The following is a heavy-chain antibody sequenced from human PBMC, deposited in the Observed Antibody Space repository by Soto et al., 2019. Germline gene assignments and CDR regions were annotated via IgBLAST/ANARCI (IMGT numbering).Heavy chain of an antibody. CDR1: GGSISSGGYY. CDR2: IYYSGST. Sequence: QVQLQESGPGLVKPSQTLSLTCTVSGGSISSGGYYWSWIRQHPGKGLEWIGYIYYSGSTYYNPSLKSRVTISVDTSKNQCSRKLSSVTAADTAVYYCARDYYDSSGYYVAFDIWGQGTMVTVSS. D-gene: IGHD3-22*01. J-gene: IGHJ3*02. CDR3: ARDYYDSSGYYVAFDI. V-gene: IGHV4-31*03.